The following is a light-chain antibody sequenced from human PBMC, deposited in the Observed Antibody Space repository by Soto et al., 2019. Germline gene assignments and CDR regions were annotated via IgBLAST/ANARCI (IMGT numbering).Light chain of an antibody. CDR2: LGS. CDR1: QSLLHRTGRNY. CDR3: KQALQTPLP. V-gene: IGKV2-28*01. Sequence: IEMIQSPLSLAVTPGEPASISCRSSQSLLHRTGRNYLAWYLKKPGQSPQLLIYLGSNRASGVPDRFSGSGSGTYFTLKISRVEAEDVGIYYCKQALQTPLPFGGGTKVEIK. J-gene: IGKJ4*01.